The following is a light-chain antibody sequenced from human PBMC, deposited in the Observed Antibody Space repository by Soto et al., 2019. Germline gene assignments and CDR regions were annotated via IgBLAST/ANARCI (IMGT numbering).Light chain of an antibody. Sequence: AIRMTQSPSSFSASTGDRVTITCRASQGISSYLAWYQQKPGKAPKLLIYAAYTLQSGVPSRFSGSGSGTDFTLNISYLQSEDFATYCFQQYYSYPFTLGPGTKVDIK. CDR1: QGISSY. J-gene: IGKJ3*01. V-gene: IGKV1-8*01. CDR2: AAY. CDR3: QQYYSYPFT.